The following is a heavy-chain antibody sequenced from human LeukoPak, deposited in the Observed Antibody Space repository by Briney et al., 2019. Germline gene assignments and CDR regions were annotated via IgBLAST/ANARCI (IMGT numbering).Heavy chain of an antibody. Sequence: PGGSLRLSCVASGFTFSLYAMRWVRQAPGKGLEWLSEISAGGENTHHADSVRGRFTISRDNSKNTLYLQMNSLRVEDTAVYYCTTSWPKVREGGQWGQGTLVTVS. CDR1: GFTFSLYA. V-gene: IGHV3-23*01. CDR2: ISAGGENT. CDR3: TTSWPKVREGGQ. J-gene: IGHJ4*02. D-gene: IGHD3-10*01.